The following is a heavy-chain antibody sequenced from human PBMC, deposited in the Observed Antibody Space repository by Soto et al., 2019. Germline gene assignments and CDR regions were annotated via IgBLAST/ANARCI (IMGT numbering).Heavy chain of an antibody. Sequence: GGSLRLSCAASGFMFSDHYMDWVRQAPGKGLEWVGRIKSKTDGGTTDYAAPVKGRFTISRDDSKNTLYLQMNSLKTEDTAVYYCTTLTMVRGVPGRWGQGTLVTVSS. CDR1: GFMFSDHY. D-gene: IGHD3-10*01. CDR3: TTLTMVRGVPGR. J-gene: IGHJ4*02. CDR2: IKSKTDGGTT. V-gene: IGHV3-15*01.